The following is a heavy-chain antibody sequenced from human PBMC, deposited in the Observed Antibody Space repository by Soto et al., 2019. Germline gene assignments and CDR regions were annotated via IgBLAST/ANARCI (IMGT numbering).Heavy chain of an antibody. Sequence: PGGSLRPSCAASGFTFRSHLMHWVRQAPGKGLVWVSHINNDGSGATYADSVKGRFTISRDNAENTVYLQMNSLRVEDTAVYYCTRDSSLSFDCWGQGALVTVSS. CDR2: INNDGSGA. J-gene: IGHJ4*02. CDR3: TRDSSLSFDC. CDR1: GFTFRSHL. V-gene: IGHV3-74*01.